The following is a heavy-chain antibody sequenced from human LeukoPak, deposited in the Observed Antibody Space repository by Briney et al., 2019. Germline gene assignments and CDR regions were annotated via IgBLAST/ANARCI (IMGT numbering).Heavy chain of an antibody. CDR3: ARGAYHCSSTSCYYYGMDV. CDR1: GFTFSSYG. J-gene: IGHJ6*02. Sequence: GGSLRLSCAASGFTFSSYGMHWVRQAPGKGLEWVAVISYDGSNKYYADSVKGRFTISRDNSKNTLYLQMNSLRAEDTAVYYCARGAYHCSSTSCYYYGMDVWGQGTTVTVSS. D-gene: IGHD2-2*01. V-gene: IGHV3-30*03. CDR2: ISYDGSNK.